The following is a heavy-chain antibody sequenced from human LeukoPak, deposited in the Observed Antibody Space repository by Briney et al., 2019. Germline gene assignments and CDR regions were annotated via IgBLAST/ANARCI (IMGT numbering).Heavy chain of an antibody. CDR1: GFTFSSYG. Sequence: GRSLRLSCAASGFTFSSYGMHWVRQAPGKGLEWVAFIRYDGSNKYYADSVKGRFTISRDNSKNALYLQMNSLRAEDTAVYYCAKDRALSIAGARPQYFDYWGQGTLVTVSS. CDR2: IRYDGSNK. J-gene: IGHJ4*02. D-gene: IGHD6-13*01. V-gene: IGHV3-30*02. CDR3: AKDRALSIAGARPQYFDY.